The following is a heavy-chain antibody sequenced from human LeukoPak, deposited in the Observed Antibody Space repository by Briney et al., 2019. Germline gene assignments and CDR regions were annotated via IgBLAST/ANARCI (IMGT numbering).Heavy chain of an antibody. CDR3: ARDYVAVAQLDY. Sequence: GGSLRLSCAASGFTFSSYAIHWVRQAPGKGLEWVAVISYDGSNKYYADSVKGRFTISRDNSKNTLYLQMNSLRAEDTAVYYCARDYVAVAQLDYWGQGTLVTVSS. CDR1: GFTFSSYA. CDR2: ISYDGSNK. J-gene: IGHJ4*02. V-gene: IGHV3-30*04. D-gene: IGHD6-19*01.